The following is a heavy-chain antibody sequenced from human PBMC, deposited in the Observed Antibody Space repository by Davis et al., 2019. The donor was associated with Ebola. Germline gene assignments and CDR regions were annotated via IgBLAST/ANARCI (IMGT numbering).Heavy chain of an antibody. CDR1: GYRFTTYW. V-gene: IGHV5-10-1*01. J-gene: IGHJ4*02. CDR2: IDPSDSYT. CDR3: ARGTDGYNPGGYFDS. D-gene: IGHD5-24*01. Sequence: GESLKISCEASGYRFTTYWISWVRQLPGKGLEWMGRIDPSDSYTDYSPTFQGHVTISVDKSISTAYLQWGSLKASDTAMYYCARGTDGYNPGGYFDSWGQGTLVTVSS.